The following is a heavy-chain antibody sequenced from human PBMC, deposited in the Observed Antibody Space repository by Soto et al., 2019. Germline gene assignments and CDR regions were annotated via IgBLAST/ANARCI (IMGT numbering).Heavy chain of an antibody. D-gene: IGHD6-13*01. J-gene: IGHJ4*02. V-gene: IGHV1-18*01. CDR3: ARDPGSSSSWPDKEGIDY. CDR2: ISAYNGNT. CDR1: GYTFTSYG. Sequence: GASVKVSCKASGYTFTSYGISWVRQAPGQGLEWMGWISAYNGNTNYAQKLQGRVTMTTDTSTSTAYMELRSLRSDDTAVYYCARDPGSSSSWPDKEGIDYWGQGTLVTVSS.